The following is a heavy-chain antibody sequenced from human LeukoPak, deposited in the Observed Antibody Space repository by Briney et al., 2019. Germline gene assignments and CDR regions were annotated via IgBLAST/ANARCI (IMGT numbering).Heavy chain of an antibody. V-gene: IGHV4-34*01. CDR1: GGSFSGYY. D-gene: IGHD2-2*01. J-gene: IGHJ5*02. CDR3: ARGLRRASSSTTQPAQNWFDP. CDR2: INHSGST. Sequence: PETLSLTCAVYGGSFSGYYWSWIRQPPGKGLEWIGEINHSGSTNYNPSLKSRVTISVDTSKNQFSLKLSSVTAADTAVYYCARGLRRASSSTTQPAQNWFDPWGQGTLVTVSS.